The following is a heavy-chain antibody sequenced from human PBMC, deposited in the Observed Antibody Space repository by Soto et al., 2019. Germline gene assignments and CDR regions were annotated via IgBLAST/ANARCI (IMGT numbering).Heavy chain of an antibody. J-gene: IGHJ6*03. CDR3: ARRLGPAGYYGSGSYYKRESYYYYYMDV. Sequence: QVQLQQWGAGLLKPSETLSLTCAVYGGSFSGYYWSWIRQPPGKGLEWMGEINHSGSTNYNPSPKSRGNMSVDTSKTQFSLKLSSATSADTAVYYCARRLGPAGYYGSGSYYKRESYYYYYMDVWGKGTTVTVSS. CDR2: INHSGST. D-gene: IGHD3-10*01. V-gene: IGHV4-34*01. CDR1: GGSFSGYY.